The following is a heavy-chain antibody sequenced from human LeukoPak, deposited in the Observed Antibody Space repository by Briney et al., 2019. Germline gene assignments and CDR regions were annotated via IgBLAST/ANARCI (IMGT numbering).Heavy chain of an antibody. J-gene: IGHJ3*02. CDR1: GYSFTTYW. CDR2: IYPGDSDT. Sequence: GESLKISCTASGYSFTTYWIAWVRQMPGKGLEWMGIIYPGDSDTIYSPSFQGQVTISADKSISTAYLQWSSLKASETAMYYCARRSAVAGIGPSGDGFDIWGQGTMVTVSS. V-gene: IGHV5-51*01. CDR3: ARRSAVAGIGPSGDGFDI. D-gene: IGHD6-19*01.